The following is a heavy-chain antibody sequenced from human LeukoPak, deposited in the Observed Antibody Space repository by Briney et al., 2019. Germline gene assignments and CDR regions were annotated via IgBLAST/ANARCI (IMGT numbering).Heavy chain of an antibody. CDR3: ARLSSTLYYSMDV. V-gene: IGHV4-59*08. J-gene: IGHJ6*02. CDR1: GGSISSYY. D-gene: IGHD6-6*01. CDR2: IQNSAIYRAKI. Sequence: SETLSLTCAVSGGSISSYYWTWIRQPPGKGLEWVGYIQNSAIYRAKIKSSPSLQSRVSLSTDTSKNQVSLTVNSVTAADTAVYYCARLSSTLYYSMDVWGPGTAVTVSS.